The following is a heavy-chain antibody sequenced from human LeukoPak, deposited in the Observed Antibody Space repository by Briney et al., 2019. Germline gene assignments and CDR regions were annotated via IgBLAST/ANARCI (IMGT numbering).Heavy chain of an antibody. J-gene: IGHJ6*03. CDR2: INTNTGNP. CDR1: GYTFTGYY. CDR3: ARDSSSSWYYYYYYMDV. D-gene: IGHD6-13*01. V-gene: IGHV7-4-1*02. Sequence: APVKVSCKASGYTFTGYYMHWVRQAPGQGLEWMGWINTNTGNPTYAQGFTGRFVFSLDTSVSTAYLQISSLKAEDTAVYYCARDSSSSWYYYYYYMDVWGKGTTVTVSS.